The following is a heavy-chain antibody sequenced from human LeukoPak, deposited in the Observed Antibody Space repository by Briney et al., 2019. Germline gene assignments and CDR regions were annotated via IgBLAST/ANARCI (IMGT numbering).Heavy chain of an antibody. CDR1: GFTFSSYA. J-gene: IGHJ4*02. CDR2: ISGSGGST. D-gene: IGHD5-18*01. CDR3: AKDLQLWPYYYFDY. Sequence: PGGSLRLSCAASGFTFSSYAMSWVRQAPGKGLEWVSAISGSGGSTYYADSVKGRFTISRDYSKSTLYLQMNSLRAEDTAVYYCAKDLQLWPYYYFDYWGQGILVTVSS. V-gene: IGHV3-23*01.